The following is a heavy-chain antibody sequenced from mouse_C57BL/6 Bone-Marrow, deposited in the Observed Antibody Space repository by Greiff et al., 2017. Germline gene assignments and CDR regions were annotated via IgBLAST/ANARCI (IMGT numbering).Heavy chain of an antibody. CDR2: IYPRSGNT. Sequence: VQLQQSGAELARPGASVKLSCKASGYTFTSYGISWVKQRTGQGLEWIGEIYPRSGNTYYNEKFKGKATLTADKSSSTAYMELRSLTSEDSAVYFCAVRAWFAYWGQGTLVTVSA. J-gene: IGHJ3*01. CDR1: GYTFTSYG. V-gene: IGHV1-81*01. CDR3: AVRAWFAY.